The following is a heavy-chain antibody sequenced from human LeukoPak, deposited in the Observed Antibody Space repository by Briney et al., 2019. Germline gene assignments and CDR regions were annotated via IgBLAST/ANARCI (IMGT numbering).Heavy chain of an antibody. CDR3: ATDTPETAAFDY. CDR2: IVGSSSNM. D-gene: IGHD1-1*01. Sequence: GGSLRLSCTASGFSFSTYSMDWVRQAPGKGLEWVSYIVGSSSNMYYADSVKGRFTISRDNAKNSLYLQMGSLRAEDTAVYYCATDTPETAAFDYWGQGTLVTVSS. CDR1: GFSFSTYS. J-gene: IGHJ4*02. V-gene: IGHV3-48*04.